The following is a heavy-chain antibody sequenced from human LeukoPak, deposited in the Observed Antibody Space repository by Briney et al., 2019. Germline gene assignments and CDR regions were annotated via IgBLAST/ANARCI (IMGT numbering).Heavy chain of an antibody. V-gene: IGHV4-39*01. D-gene: IGHD5-18*01. Sequence: SETLSLTCTVSGGSISSSSYYWGWIRQPPGKGLEWIGSIYYSGSTYYNPSLKSRVTISVDTSKNQSSLKLSSVTAADTAVYYCARHRDTAMVGVDYWGQGTLVTVSS. CDR2: IYYSGST. CDR3: ARHRDTAMVGVDY. J-gene: IGHJ4*02. CDR1: GGSISSSSYY.